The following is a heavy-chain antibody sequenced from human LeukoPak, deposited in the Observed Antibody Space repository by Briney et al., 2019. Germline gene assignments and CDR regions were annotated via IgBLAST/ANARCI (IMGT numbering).Heavy chain of an antibody. D-gene: IGHD2-21*02. Sequence: PGGSLRLSCAASGFTFSRYEMNWVRQAPGKGVEWVSYISSSGSTIYYADSVKGRFTISRDNAKNSLYLQMNSLRAEDTAVYYCARVSGVTRGLDYWGQGTLVTVSP. J-gene: IGHJ4*02. CDR3: ARVSGVTRGLDY. V-gene: IGHV3-48*03. CDR2: ISSSGSTI. CDR1: GFTFSRYE.